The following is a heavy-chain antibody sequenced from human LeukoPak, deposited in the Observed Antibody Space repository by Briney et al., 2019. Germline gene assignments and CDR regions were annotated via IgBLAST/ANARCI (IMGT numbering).Heavy chain of an antibody. CDR1: GGTFSSYA. CDR3: ARDGEMATIYFDY. Sequence: GASVKVSCKASGGTFSSYALSWVRQAPGQGLKWMGTIIPIVGIANYAQKFQGRATITADKSTSTAYMELSCLRSEDTAVYYCARDGEMATIYFDYWGQGTLVTVSS. J-gene: IGHJ4*02. V-gene: IGHV1-69*04. D-gene: IGHD5-24*01. CDR2: IIPIVGIA.